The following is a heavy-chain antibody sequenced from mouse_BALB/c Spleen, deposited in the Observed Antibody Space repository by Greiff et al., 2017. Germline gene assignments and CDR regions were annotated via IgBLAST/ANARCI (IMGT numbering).Heavy chain of an antibody. J-gene: IGHJ4*01. Sequence: EVQLQQSGAELVRPGALVKLSCKASGFNIKDYYMHWVKQRPEQGLEWIGWIDPENGNTIYDPKFQGKASITADTSFNTAYLQLSSLTSEDTAVYYCARAPHRYDGGYAMDYWGQGTSVTVSS. CDR1: GFNIKDYY. CDR2: IDPENGNT. D-gene: IGHD2-14*01. CDR3: ARAPHRYDGGYAMDY. V-gene: IGHV14-1*02.